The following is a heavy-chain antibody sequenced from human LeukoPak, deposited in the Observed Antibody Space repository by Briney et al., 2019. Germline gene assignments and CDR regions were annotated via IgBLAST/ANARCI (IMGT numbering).Heavy chain of an antibody. D-gene: IGHD4-17*01. J-gene: IGHJ5*02. Sequence: SETLSPTCTVSGGSISSYYWSWIRQPAGKGLEWIGSIYTSGSTNYNPSLKSRVTMSVDTSKNQFSLKLSSVTAADTAVYYCAREGHGEYVRSWFDPWGQGTLVTVSS. V-gene: IGHV4-4*07. CDR1: GGSISSYY. CDR2: IYTSGST. CDR3: AREGHGEYVRSWFDP.